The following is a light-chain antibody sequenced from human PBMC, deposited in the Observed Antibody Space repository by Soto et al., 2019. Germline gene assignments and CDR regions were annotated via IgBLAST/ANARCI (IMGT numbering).Light chain of an antibody. CDR2: GAS. V-gene: IGKV3-20*01. Sequence: EGVLTQSPGALSLSPGERATLSCRASQSVSSSYLAWYQQKPGQAPRLLIYGASSRATGIPDRFSGSGSGTDFTLTISRLEPEDFAVYYCQQYGSSPFSFGGGTKVDI. CDR1: QSVSSSY. J-gene: IGKJ4*01. CDR3: QQYGSSPFS.